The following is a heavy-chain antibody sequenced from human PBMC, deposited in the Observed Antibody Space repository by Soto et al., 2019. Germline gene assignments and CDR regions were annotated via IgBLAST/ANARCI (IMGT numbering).Heavy chain of an antibody. CDR2: IVVGSGNT. Sequence: GASVKFSCKASGFTFTSSAMQWVRQARGQRLEWIGWIVVGSGNTNYAQKFQERVTITRDMSTSTAYMELSSLRSEDTAVYYCAAGILGYCSSTSCYFANYYYMDVWGKGTTVTVSS. CDR3: AAGILGYCSSTSCYFANYYYMDV. V-gene: IGHV1-58*02. CDR1: GFTFTSSA. J-gene: IGHJ6*03. D-gene: IGHD2-2*01.